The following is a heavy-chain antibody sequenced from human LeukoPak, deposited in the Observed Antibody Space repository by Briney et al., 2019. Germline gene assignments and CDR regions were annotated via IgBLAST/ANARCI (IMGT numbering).Heavy chain of an antibody. V-gene: IGHV3-23*01. Sequence: GGSLRLSCAASGFTFSGYAMSWVRQAPGKGLEWVSAISGSGGSTYYADSVKGRFTISRDNSKNTLYLQMNSLRAEDTAVYYCAKGRHRPEYFQHWGQGTLVTVSS. CDR2: ISGSGGST. CDR3: AKGRHRPEYFQH. J-gene: IGHJ1*01. CDR1: GFTFSGYA.